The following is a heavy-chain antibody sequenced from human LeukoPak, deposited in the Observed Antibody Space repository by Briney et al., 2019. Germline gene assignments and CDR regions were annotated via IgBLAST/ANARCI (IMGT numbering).Heavy chain of an antibody. CDR3: VRHDSGYYSDGRGYQGVDF. V-gene: IGHV5-51*01. Sequence: GESLKISCQASGYTFSDFWIGWVRQRPGKGLEWMGIIYPGDSDRRYSPSFQGQVTISADKSTSTAYLQWSTLKASDTAMYYCVRHDSGYYSDGRGYQGVDFWGQGTLITVSS. D-gene: IGHD3-22*01. CDR2: IYPGDSDR. J-gene: IGHJ4*02. CDR1: GYTFSDFW.